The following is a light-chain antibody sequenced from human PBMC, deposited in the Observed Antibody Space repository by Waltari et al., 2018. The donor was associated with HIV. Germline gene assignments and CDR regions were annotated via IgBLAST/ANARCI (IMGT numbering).Light chain of an antibody. CDR3: QSYDSSLSGWV. Sequence: QYVLTQPSSASGAPGQRVTISCTGNSPNIGAGYDVHWYQQLPGTAPKLLIYGNHNRPSRVPDRFSGSKSGTSASLAITGLQAEDEADYYCQSYDSSLSGWVFGGGTKLTVL. CDR1: SPNIGAGYD. V-gene: IGLV1-40*01. J-gene: IGLJ3*02. CDR2: GNH.